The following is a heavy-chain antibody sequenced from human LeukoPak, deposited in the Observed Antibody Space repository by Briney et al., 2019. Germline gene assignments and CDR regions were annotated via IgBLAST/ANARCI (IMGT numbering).Heavy chain of an antibody. V-gene: IGHV3-53*01. CDR3: AGGRYGSGSYGDY. CDR1: GFTVSSNY. J-gene: IGHJ4*02. D-gene: IGHD3-10*01. Sequence: PGGSLRLSCAASGFTVSSNYMSWVRQAPGKGLEWVSVIYSGGSTYYADSVKGRFTISRDNSKNTLYLQMNSLRAEDTAVYYCAGGRYGSGSYGDYWGQGTLVTVSS. CDR2: IYSGGST.